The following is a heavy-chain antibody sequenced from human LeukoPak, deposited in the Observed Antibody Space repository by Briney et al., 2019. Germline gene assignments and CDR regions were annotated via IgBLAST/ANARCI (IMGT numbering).Heavy chain of an antibody. V-gene: IGHV3-30*03. CDR3: ARRRSGGIDY. CDR2: ISYDGSNK. Sequence: GGSLRLSCAASGFIFSHYGMHWVRQAPGKGLEWVAVISYDGSNKYYADSVKGRFTISRDNSKNTLYLQMNSLRAEDTAVYYCARRRSGGIDYWGQGTLVTVSS. D-gene: IGHD3-16*01. J-gene: IGHJ4*02. CDR1: GFIFSHYG.